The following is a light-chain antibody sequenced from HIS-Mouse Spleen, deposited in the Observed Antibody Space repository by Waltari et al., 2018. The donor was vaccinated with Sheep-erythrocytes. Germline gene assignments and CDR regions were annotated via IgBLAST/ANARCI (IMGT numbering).Light chain of an antibody. CDR2: EGN. CDR1: SSDGGSYNL. J-gene: IGLJ3*02. V-gene: IGLV2-23*01. Sequence: QSALTQPASVSGYPGQSITISCTGTSSDGGSYNLVSWYQQHPGKAPNIIVYEGNKRPSRFSKRFSASKSANTASLTISVLQAEDEADYYCCSSAGSSTPWVFGGGTKLTVL. CDR3: CSSAGSSTPWV.